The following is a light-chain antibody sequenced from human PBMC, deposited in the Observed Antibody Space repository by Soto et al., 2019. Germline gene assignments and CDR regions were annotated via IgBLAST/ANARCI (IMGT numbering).Light chain of an antibody. J-gene: IGLJ2*01. CDR2: EVT. CDR1: SRDVGGYNY. Sequence: QSALTQPPSASGSPGQSVNISCTGTSRDVGGYNYVSWYQQHPGKAPKLVMYEVTERPSGVPERFSGSKSGNTASLTVSGLQDEDEAEYYCASYAGNNNFVVFGGGTKLTVL. CDR3: ASYAGNNNFVV. V-gene: IGLV2-8*01.